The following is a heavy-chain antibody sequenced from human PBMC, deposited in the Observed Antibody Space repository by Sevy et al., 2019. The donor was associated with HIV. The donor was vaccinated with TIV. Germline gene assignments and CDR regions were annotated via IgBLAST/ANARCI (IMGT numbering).Heavy chain of an antibody. CDR1: GFTFSHYY. V-gene: IGHV3-11*01. J-gene: IGHJ4*02. CDR2: ISPGDNTI. D-gene: IGHD6-19*01. CDR3: ARGDSGWYYFDY. Sequence: GGSLRLSCAASGFTFSHYYMSWIRQAPGKGLEWVSHISPGDNTIDYADSVRGRFTISRDNDKNSLSLQMNGLRADDTAVYYCARGDSGWYYFDYWGQGTLVTVSS.